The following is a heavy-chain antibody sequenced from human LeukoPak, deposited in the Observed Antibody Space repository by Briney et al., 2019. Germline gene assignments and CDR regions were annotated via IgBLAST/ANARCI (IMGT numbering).Heavy chain of an antibody. CDR3: ARDPLAAAAY. Sequence: GGSLRLSCGASGFTFSSYGMHWVRQAPGKGLEWVAVISYDGSNKYYADSVKGRFTISRDNSKNTLYLQMNSLRAEDTAVYYCARDPLAAAAYWGQGTLVTVSS. CDR1: GFTFSSYG. J-gene: IGHJ4*02. CDR2: ISYDGSNK. D-gene: IGHD6-13*01. V-gene: IGHV3-30*12.